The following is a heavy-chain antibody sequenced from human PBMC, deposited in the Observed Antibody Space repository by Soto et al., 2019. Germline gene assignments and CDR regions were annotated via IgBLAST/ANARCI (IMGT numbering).Heavy chain of an antibody. D-gene: IGHD3-3*02. CDR3: ARTPSSKGSFDY. Sequence: SETLSLTCTVSGFSISSFSISVNYWSWIRQYPGKGLEWSGSVHYSGSTTYHPSLKSRVTISMDTSKNQFSLRLRSVTAADTAVYYCARTPSSKGSFDYWGQGNLVTVSS. CDR1: GFSISSFSISVNY. CDR2: VHYSGST. V-gene: IGHV4-61*08. J-gene: IGHJ4*02.